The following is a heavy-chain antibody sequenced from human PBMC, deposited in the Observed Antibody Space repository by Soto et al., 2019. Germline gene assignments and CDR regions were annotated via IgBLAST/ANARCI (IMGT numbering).Heavy chain of an antibody. J-gene: IGHJ4*02. CDR3: ARYYDSSGYYPRPPDY. CDR1: GFTFSSYG. D-gene: IGHD3-22*01. CDR2: ISYGGSNK. Sequence: GGSLRLSCAASGFTFSSYGMHWVRQAPGKGLEWVAVISYGGSNKYYADSVKGRFTISRDNSKNTLYLQMNSLRAEDTAVYYCARYYDSSGYYPRPPDYWGQGTLVTVSS. V-gene: IGHV3-30*03.